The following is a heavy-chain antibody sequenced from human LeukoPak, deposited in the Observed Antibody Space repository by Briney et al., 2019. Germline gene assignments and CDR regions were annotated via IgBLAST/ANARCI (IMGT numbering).Heavy chain of an antibody. CDR3: ARPTMVRGVILAFDI. V-gene: IGHV4-59*01. Sequence: SETLSRTCTVSGGSISSYYWSWIRQPPGKGLEWIGYIYYSGSTNYNPSLKSRVTISVDTSKNQFSLKLSSVTAADTAVYYCARPTMVRGVILAFDIWGQGTMVTVSS. CDR1: GGSISSYY. D-gene: IGHD3-10*01. CDR2: IYYSGST. J-gene: IGHJ3*02.